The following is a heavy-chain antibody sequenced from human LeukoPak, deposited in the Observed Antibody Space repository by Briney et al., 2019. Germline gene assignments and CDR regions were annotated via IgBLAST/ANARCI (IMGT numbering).Heavy chain of an antibody. CDR2: INPNSGAT. CDR3: AGDGDASGSEFDS. D-gene: IGHD3-10*01. CDR1: GYTFTGYY. J-gene: IGHJ4*02. V-gene: IGHV1-2*02. Sequence: ASVKVSCKASGYTFTGYYIHWVRQAPGQGLEWMGWINPNSGATNFAQKFQGRVTLTRDTSISTAFMELSTLRSDDTAVYFCAGDGDASGSEFDSWGQGTLVTVSS.